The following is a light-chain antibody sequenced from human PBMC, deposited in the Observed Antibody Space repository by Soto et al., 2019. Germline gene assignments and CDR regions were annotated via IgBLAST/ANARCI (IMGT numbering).Light chain of an antibody. CDR3: QQYNNWPPYT. CDR2: GAS. V-gene: IGKV3-15*01. CDR1: QSFSSN. J-gene: IGKJ2*01. Sequence: EIVMTQSPVTLSVSQGERATLSCRASQSFSSNLAWYQQKCGQAPRLLIYGASTRATGIPARFSGNGSGTEFTLTISSLQSEDFAIYYCQQYNNWPPYTFGQGTKLEIK.